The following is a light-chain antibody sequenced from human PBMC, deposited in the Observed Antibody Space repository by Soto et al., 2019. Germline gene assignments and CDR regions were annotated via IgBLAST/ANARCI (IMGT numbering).Light chain of an antibody. CDR1: QSISSY. CDR2: AAS. Sequence: DIQMTQSPSSLSASVGDRVTITCRASQSISSYLNWYQQKPGKAPKLLIYAASSLQSGVPSRFSGSGSGTDFTFTINSLQPEDIATYYCQQYDNLPYTFGQGTKLEIK. J-gene: IGKJ2*01. CDR3: QQYDNLPYT. V-gene: IGKV1-33*01.